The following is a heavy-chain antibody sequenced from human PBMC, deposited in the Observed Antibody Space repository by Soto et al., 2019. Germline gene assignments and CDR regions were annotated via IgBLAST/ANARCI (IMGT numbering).Heavy chain of an antibody. J-gene: IGHJ6*02. CDR1: GFTFSSYW. D-gene: IGHD3-16*01. CDR3: AMERGWGLYDGMDV. Sequence: GGSLRLSCAASGFTFSSYWMSWVRQAPGKGLEWVANIKQDGGNTYYADSVKGRFTISRDNSKNSLYLQMNSLRTEDTALCYCAMERGWGLYDGMDVWGQGTTVTVSS. V-gene: IGHV3-7*04. CDR2: IKQDGGNT.